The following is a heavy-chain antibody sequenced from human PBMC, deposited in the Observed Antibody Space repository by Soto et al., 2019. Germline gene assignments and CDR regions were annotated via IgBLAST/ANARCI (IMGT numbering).Heavy chain of an antibody. CDR1: GYTFTSFY. CDR2: INPSGGIT. CDR3: ASSPAFSSSWYGIPPDPSHGMDV. J-gene: IGHJ6*02. D-gene: IGHD6-13*01. V-gene: IGHV1-46*01. Sequence: QMQLVQSGAEVKRPGASVRVSCKSSGYTFTSFYIHWVRQAPGQGLEWMGIINPSGGITNFEQRFQGRVTMTRDMSKNTHYMELSSLKSDDTAVYYCASSPAFSSSWYGIPPDPSHGMDVWGQGTTVTVS.